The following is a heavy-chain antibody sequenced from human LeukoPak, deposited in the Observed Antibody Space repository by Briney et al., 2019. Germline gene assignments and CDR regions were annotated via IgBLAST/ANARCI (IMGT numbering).Heavy chain of an antibody. V-gene: IGHV3-33*01. J-gene: IGHJ4*02. CDR2: MSYDGTSK. D-gene: IGHD3-10*01. Sequence: PGGSLRLSCAASGFTFDNFGMHWVRQAPGRGPEWVALMSYDGTSKYYADSVKGRFTISRDDSKDTLFLEMNSLRGEDTAVYYCVRGPETYFYYSGSSSDFDYWGQGTPVTISS. CDR1: GFTFDNFG. CDR3: VRGPETYFYYSGSSSDFDY.